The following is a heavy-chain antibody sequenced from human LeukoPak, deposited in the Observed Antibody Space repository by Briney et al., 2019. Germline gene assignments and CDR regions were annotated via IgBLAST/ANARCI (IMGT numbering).Heavy chain of an antibody. Sequence: ASVKVSCKASGYAFTGYYMHWVRQAPGQGLEWMGWINPNSGGTNYAQKFQGRVTMTRDTSISTAYMELSRLRSDDTAVYYCARGLDYYDNSGYGERDYWGQGTLVTVSS. CDR2: INPNSGGT. D-gene: IGHD3-22*01. J-gene: IGHJ4*02. CDR3: ARGLDYYDNSGYGERDY. CDR1: GYAFTGYY. V-gene: IGHV1-2*02.